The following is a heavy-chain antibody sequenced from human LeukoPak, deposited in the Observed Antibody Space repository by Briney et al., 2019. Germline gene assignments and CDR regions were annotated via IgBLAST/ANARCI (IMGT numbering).Heavy chain of an antibody. J-gene: IGHJ4*02. CDR1: GYSISSVYY. V-gene: IGHV4-38-2*01. CDR3: ARRGVMAARLFDY. D-gene: IGHD3-16*01. CDR2: IYRSGST. Sequence: SETLSLTCAVSGYSISSVYYWGWIRPPPGKGLEWIGSIYRSGSTYYNPSLKSRVTISVDTSKNQFSLKLSSVTAADTAVYYCARRGVMAARLFDYWGQGTLVTVSS.